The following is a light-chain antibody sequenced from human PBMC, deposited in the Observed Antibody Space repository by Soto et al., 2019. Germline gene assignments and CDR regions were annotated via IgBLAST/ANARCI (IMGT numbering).Light chain of an antibody. CDR1: QTVLYSPNNKNY. V-gene: IGKV4-1*01. CDR3: QQYYTTPRT. Sequence: DIVMTQSPDSLAVSLGERATINCKSSQTVLYSPNNKNYLAWYQQKPRQPPILLISWASTRESGVPDRFSGSGAGTDFTLTISSLQAEDVAVYYCQQYYTTPRTFGQGTKVEIK. J-gene: IGKJ1*01. CDR2: WAS.